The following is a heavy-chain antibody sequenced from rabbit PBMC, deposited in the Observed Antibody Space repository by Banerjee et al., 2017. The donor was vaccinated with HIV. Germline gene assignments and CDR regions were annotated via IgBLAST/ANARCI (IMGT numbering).Heavy chain of an antibody. Sequence: QEQLEESGGDLVKPGASLTLTCTASGFSFSSSYSMCWVRQAPGKGLEWIACIYGGSSGSTYYASWAKGRFTISKTSSTTVTLQMTSLTAADTATYFCARAYYASGYAGCAALWGPGTLVTVS. CDR2: IYGGSSGST. CDR3: ARAYYASGYAGCAAL. J-gene: IGHJ4*01. CDR1: GFSFSSSYS. V-gene: IGHV1S45*01. D-gene: IGHD4-2*01.